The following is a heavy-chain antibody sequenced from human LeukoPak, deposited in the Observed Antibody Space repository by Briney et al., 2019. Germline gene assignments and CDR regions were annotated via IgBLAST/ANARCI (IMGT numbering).Heavy chain of an antibody. Sequence: ASVKVSCKASGYRFTDSYIHWVRQAPGQGLEWMGWIHPNSGGTEFAQKFQGRVTMTRDTSIYTAYMELSSLRPDDTAVYYCAREINKGLYYWGQGTLVIVSS. CDR2: IHPNSGGT. V-gene: IGHV1-2*02. CDR3: AREINKGLYY. D-gene: IGHD2/OR15-2a*01. J-gene: IGHJ4*02. CDR1: GYRFTDSY.